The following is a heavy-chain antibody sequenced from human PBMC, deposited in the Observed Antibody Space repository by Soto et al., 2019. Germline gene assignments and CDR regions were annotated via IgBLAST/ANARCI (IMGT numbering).Heavy chain of an antibody. CDR3: VKEGPPSVDYYDSSGYYVPYFQH. CDR2: ISSNGGST. J-gene: IGHJ1*01. D-gene: IGHD3-22*01. V-gene: IGHV3-64D*08. CDR1: GFTFSSYA. Sequence: GGSLRLSCSASGFTFSSYAMHWVRQAPGKGLEYVSAISSNGGSTYYADSVKGRFTISRDNSKNTLYLQMSSLRAEDTAVYYCVKEGPPSVDYYDSSGYYVPYFQHWGQGTLVTVSS.